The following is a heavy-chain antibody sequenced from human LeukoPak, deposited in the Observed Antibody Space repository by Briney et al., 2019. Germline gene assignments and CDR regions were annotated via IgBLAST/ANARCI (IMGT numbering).Heavy chain of an antibody. D-gene: IGHD2-2*02. CDR3: ARDNTRAYYFDY. CDR2: IIPILGIA. Sequence: ASVKVSCKASGGTFSSYAISWVRQAPGQGLEWMGRIIPILGIANYAQKFQGRVTITADKSTSTAYVELSSLRSEDTAVYYCARDNTRAYYFDYWGQGTLVTVSS. V-gene: IGHV1-69*04. CDR1: GGTFSSYA. J-gene: IGHJ4*02.